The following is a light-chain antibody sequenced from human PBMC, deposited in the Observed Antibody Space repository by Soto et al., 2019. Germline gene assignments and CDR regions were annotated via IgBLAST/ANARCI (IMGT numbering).Light chain of an antibody. J-gene: IGKJ1*01. CDR1: QSVSSSY. CDR3: QHYGSSLWT. Sequence: EIVLTQSPGTLSLSPGERATLSCRASQSVSSSYLAWYQQKPGQAPRLLISGASSRATGIPGRFSGSGSGTDFTLTISRLEPEDFAVYFCQHYGSSLWTFGQGTKVDIK. V-gene: IGKV3-20*01. CDR2: GAS.